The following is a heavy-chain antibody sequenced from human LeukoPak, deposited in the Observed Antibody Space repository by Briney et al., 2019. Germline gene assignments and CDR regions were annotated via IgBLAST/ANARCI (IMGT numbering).Heavy chain of an antibody. D-gene: IGHD3-22*01. J-gene: IGHJ4*02. CDR1: GGSISSGGYY. Sequence: SETLSLTCTVSGGSISSGGYYWSWIRQHPGKGLEWIGYIYYSGSTYYNPSLKSRVTISVDTSKNQFSLKLSSVTAADTAVYYCAREGRGSGYYAGFDYWGQGTLVTVSS. CDR2: IYYSGST. CDR3: AREGRGSGYYAGFDY. V-gene: IGHV4-31*03.